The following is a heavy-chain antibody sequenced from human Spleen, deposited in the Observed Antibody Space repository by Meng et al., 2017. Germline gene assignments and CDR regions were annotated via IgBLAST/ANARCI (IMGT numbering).Heavy chain of an antibody. V-gene: IGHV4-61*08. Sequence: LSLICSVPCVSVSSIGYFWNWIRQPTGKGLEWLGYMYYEGGTSYNPSLKSRVTISVDTSKNQFSLKLNSVTAAYTAVYYCASGEVVPLIFYHAMDVWGQGTTVTVSS. CDR2: MYYEGGT. J-gene: IGHJ6*02. D-gene: IGHD2/OR15-2a*01. CDR1: CVSVSSIGYF. CDR3: ASGEVVPLIFYHAMDV.